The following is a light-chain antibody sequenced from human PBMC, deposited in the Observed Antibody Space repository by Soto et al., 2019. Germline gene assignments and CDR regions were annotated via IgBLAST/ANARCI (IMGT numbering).Light chain of an antibody. Sequence: DIQMTQSPASLSASVGDRVPITCQASHDITNYVNCYQQKPGKAPKLVIYDASNLEIGVPSWCSGSRSGADLTFTIDALQPEDIETYCCPQYDNLPFTFGQWTKVEI. V-gene: IGKV1-33*01. CDR2: DAS. CDR3: PQYDNLPFT. J-gene: IGKJ2*01. CDR1: HDITNY.